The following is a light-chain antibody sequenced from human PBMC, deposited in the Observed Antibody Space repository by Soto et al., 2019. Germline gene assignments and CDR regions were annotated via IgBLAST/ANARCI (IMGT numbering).Light chain of an antibody. CDR2: TSS. Sequence: DIQMTQSPASLSASIGDRVTISCRASQTIGRNLNWYQQKPGKAPTLLMFTSSSLQSGVPSRFSGSGSGTDFSLTISRLQPDDFATYYCQQYNSYSVNAFGQGTKVDIK. CDR3: QQYNSYSVNA. CDR1: QTIGRN. J-gene: IGKJ2*01. V-gene: IGKV1-39*01.